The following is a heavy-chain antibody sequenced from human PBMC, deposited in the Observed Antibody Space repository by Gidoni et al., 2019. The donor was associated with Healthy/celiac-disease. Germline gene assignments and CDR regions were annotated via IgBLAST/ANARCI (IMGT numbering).Heavy chain of an antibody. V-gene: IGHV5-51*01. D-gene: IGHD5-18*01. CDR3: ARRSRVDTAMVTHWYFDL. CDR1: GSSFTSYC. J-gene: IGHJ2*01. CDR2: IYPGDTDT. Sequence: EVQLVQSGAEVKKPGASLKISCKCSGSSFTSYCIGWGRQMPGKGLEWLGIIYPGDTDTRYSPSFQGQVTISADKSISTAYLQWSSLKAADTAMYYCARRSRVDTAMVTHWYFDLWGRGTLVTVSA.